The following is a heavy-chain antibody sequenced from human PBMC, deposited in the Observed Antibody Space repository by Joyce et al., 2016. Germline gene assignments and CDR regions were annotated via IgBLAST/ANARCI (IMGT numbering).Heavy chain of an antibody. Sequence: QVQLVQSGAEEKKPGASVTVYCKASGYTFSCYSIHWVRQATGQRLEGRGLVNAGNGNTKYSRKFQDRVSFTRDTSASTAYMELSSLRSEDTAVYYCARGGGYNWNYFDSWGQGTLVTVSS. V-gene: IGHV1-3*05. CDR3: ARGGGYNWNYFDS. CDR2: VNAGNGNT. D-gene: IGHD1-1*01. CDR1: GYTFSCYS. J-gene: IGHJ4*02.